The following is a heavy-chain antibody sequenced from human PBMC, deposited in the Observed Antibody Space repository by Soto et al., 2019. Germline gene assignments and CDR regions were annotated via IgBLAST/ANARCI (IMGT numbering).Heavy chain of an antibody. D-gene: IGHD3-22*01. Sequence: EVQLLESGGGLVQPGGSLSLSCAASGFSFSSYAMNWVRQAPGKGLEWVSGISGSGRSTYYADTVKGRFTISRDSSTNTLNLHMNSLRVDDTAIYYCAKGGYDSTGSFPPPPLACRGQGTLVTVSS. CDR2: ISGSGRST. CDR1: GFSFSSYA. CDR3: AKGGYDSTGSFPPPPLAC. V-gene: IGHV3-23*01. J-gene: IGHJ4*02.